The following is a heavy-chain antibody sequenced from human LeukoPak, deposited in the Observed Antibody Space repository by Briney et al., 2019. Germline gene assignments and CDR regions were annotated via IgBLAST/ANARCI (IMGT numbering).Heavy chain of an antibody. Sequence: ASVNLSCNASGYTFTSYDINWVRHAPGPGLERMGWMNTNSGNTGYAQKFQGRVTMTRDTSISTAYMELSSMRSEDTAVYYCARGSLQYSYVYYFDYWGQGNLVTVSS. CDR1: GYTFTSYD. J-gene: IGHJ4*02. CDR3: ARGSLQYSYVYYFDY. V-gene: IGHV1-8*01. D-gene: IGHD5-18*01. CDR2: MNTNSGNT.